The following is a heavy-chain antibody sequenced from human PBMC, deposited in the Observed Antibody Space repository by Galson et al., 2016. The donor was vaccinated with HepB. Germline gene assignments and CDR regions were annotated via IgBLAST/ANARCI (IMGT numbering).Heavy chain of an antibody. CDR3: ARAVRISSEPGSGEEFSGYDYGVDV. J-gene: IGHJ6*04. V-gene: IGHV4-4*07. CDR1: GGSVTNYY. CDR2: VFTNGAT. D-gene: IGHD3-10*01. Sequence: SETLSLTCSVSGGSVTNYYWSWIRQPAGKGLEWIGRVFTNGATNYSPSLKSRVTVSVDTSKRQFSLQLRSVTAADTAVYYCARAVRISSEPGSGEEFSGYDYGVDVWGKGITVTVSS.